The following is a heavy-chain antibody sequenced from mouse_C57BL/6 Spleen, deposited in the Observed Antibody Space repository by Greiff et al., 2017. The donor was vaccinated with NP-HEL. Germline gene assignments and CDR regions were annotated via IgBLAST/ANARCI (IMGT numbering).Heavy chain of an antibody. J-gene: IGHJ3*01. CDR2: ISYDGSN. CDR3: AREGAYGNYGRFAY. CDR1: GYSITSGYY. Sequence: EVKLLESGPGLVKPSQSLSLTCSVTGYSITSGYYWNWIRQFPGNKLEWMGYISYDGSNNYNPSLKNRISITRDTSKNQFFLKLNSVTTEDTATYYCAREGAYGNYGRFAYWGQGTLVTVS. V-gene: IGHV3-6*01. D-gene: IGHD2-1*01.